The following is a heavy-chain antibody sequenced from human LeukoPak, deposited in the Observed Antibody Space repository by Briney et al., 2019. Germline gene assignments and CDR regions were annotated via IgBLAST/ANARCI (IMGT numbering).Heavy chain of an antibody. Sequence: SLRLSCAASGFAFRSYGMHWVRQAPGKGLEWVAVILYDGSNKYYADSVKGRFTISRDNSKNTLYQQMNSLRTEDTAVYYCAKTPPGEPADPYYFDNGGQRTLVTVSS. CDR3: AKTPPGEPADPYYFDN. V-gene: IGHV3-30*18. CDR2: ILYDGSNK. J-gene: IGHJ4*02. CDR1: GFAFRSYG. D-gene: IGHD1-14*01.